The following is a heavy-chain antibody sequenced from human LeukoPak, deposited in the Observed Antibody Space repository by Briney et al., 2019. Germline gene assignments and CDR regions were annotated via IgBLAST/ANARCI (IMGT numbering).Heavy chain of an antibody. V-gene: IGHV1-69*06. D-gene: IGHD3-3*01. J-gene: IGHJ3*02. CDR1: GGTFSSYA. CDR3: ARDLAKSTIFGVVIIIKAAFDI. Sequence: SVKVSCKASGGTFSSYAISWVRQAPGQGLEWMGGIIPIFGTANYAQKFQGRVTITADKSTSTAYMELSSLRSEDTAVYYCARDLAKSTIFGVVIIIKAAFDIWGQGTMVTVSS. CDR2: IIPIFGTA.